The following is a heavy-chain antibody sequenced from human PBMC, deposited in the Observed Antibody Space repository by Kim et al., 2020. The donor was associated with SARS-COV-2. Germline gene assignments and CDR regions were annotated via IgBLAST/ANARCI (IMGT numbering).Heavy chain of an antibody. CDR3: ARDPRYYGMDV. CDR2: IGTAGDT. V-gene: IGHV3-13*04. Sequence: GGSLRLSCAASGFTFSSYDMHWVRQATGKGLEWVSAIGTAGDTYYPGSVKGRFTISRENAKNSLYLQMNSLRAGDTAVYYCARDPRYYGMDVWGQGTTVTVSS. J-gene: IGHJ6*02. CDR1: GFTFSSYD.